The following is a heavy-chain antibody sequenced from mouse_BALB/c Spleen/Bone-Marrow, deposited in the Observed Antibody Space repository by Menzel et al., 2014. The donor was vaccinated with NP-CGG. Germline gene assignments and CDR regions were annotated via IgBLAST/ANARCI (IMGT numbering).Heavy chain of an antibody. D-gene: IGHD3-2*02. Sequence: VQLQQSGAELVKPGASVKLSCKASGYTFTSYYMYWVQQRPGQGLEWIGEINPSNGGTNYNEKLKSKATLTVDKFSSTTYMQLSSVTAEDSAVCYCTRGRQDAMDYWGQGTSVTVSS. V-gene: IGHV1S16*01. CDR1: GYTFTSYY. CDR2: INPSNGGT. J-gene: IGHJ4*01. CDR3: TRGRQDAMDY.